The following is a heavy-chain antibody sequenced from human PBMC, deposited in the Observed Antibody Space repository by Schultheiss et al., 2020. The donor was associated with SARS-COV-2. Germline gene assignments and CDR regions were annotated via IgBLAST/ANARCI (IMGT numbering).Heavy chain of an antibody. CDR3: AVTYYYDSGSSYFDY. CDR1: RFTFSCYA. V-gene: IGHV3-23*01. D-gene: IGHD3-10*01. Sequence: GGSLRLSCAASRFTFSCYAMHWVPQAPGKGLEWVSAISGSGGSTYYADSVKGRFTISRDNSKNTVYLQTNSLRAEDTGVYYCAVTYYYDSGSSYFDYWGQGTLVTVSS. CDR2: ISGSGGST. J-gene: IGHJ4*02.